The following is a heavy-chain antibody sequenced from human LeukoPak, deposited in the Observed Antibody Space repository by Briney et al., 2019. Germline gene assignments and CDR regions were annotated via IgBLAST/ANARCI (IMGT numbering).Heavy chain of an antibody. CDR3: ARHGSRIAPTMYY. D-gene: IGHD2-8*01. CDR2: ISYSEKA. V-gene: IGHV4-59*04. CDR1: GDSISNYY. Sequence: SETLSLTCTVSGDSISNYYWSWIRRPPGKGLEWIGYISYSEKAYYNPSLQSRVSISVDTSKNQFSLKLSSVTAADTAVYYCARHGSRIAPTMYYWGQGILVTVSS. J-gene: IGHJ4*02.